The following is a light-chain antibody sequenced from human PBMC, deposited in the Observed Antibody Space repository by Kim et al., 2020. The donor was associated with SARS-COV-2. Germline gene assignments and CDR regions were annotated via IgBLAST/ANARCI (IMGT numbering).Light chain of an antibody. CDR3: NSRDSSGNHHYV. CDR1: SLRSYY. J-gene: IGLJ1*01. Sequence: SELTQDPAVSVALGQTVRITCQGDSLRSYYASWYQQKPGQAPVLVIYGKNNRPSGIPDRFSGSTSGKTASLTITGAQAEAEADYYCNSRDSSGNHHYVF. CDR2: GKN. V-gene: IGLV3-19*01.